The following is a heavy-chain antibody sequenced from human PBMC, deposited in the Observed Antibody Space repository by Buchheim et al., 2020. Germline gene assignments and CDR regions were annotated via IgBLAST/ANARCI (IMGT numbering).Heavy chain of an antibody. D-gene: IGHD6-13*01. Sequence: QVQLVQSGAEVKKPGSSVKVSCKASGGTFSSYAISWVRQAPGQGLEWMGGIIPIFGTANYAQKFQGRVTITADESTSTAYMELSSLRSEDTAVHYCARDTGEDSSSWWPYYYYGMDVWGQGTT. V-gene: IGHV1-69*01. CDR1: GGTFSSYA. J-gene: IGHJ6*02. CDR2: IIPIFGTA. CDR3: ARDTGEDSSSWWPYYYYGMDV.